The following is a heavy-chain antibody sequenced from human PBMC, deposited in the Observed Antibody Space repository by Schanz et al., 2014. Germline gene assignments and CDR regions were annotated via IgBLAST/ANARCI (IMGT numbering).Heavy chain of an antibody. J-gene: IGHJ5*02. V-gene: IGHV4-34*01. CDR1: GGSFSGYY. CDR2: IYHTGST. Sequence: QVQLQQWGAGLLKPSETLSLTCGVFGGSFSGYYWSWIRQPPGKGLEWIGEIYHTGSTNYNPSFKSRVPTPVDTSRNQSSLKLNSVTAADTAVYYCARGGSVATIAPYTWFDPWGQGTLVTVSS. D-gene: IGHD5-12*01. CDR3: ARGGSVATIAPYTWFDP.